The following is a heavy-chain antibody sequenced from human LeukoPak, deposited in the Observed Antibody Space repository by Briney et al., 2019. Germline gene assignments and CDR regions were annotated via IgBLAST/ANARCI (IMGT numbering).Heavy chain of an antibody. D-gene: IGHD2-15*01. CDR2: IRYDGSDK. V-gene: IGHV3-30*02. J-gene: IGHJ6*03. Sequence: GGSLRLSCAASGFTFSTYGMHWVRQAPGKGLEWVAFIRYDGSDKYYADSVKGRFTISRDNSKNTLYFQMNSLRAEDTAVYSCAKGYCSGDSCYFMDVWGKGTTVTISS. CDR1: GFTFSTYG. CDR3: AKGYCSGDSCYFMDV.